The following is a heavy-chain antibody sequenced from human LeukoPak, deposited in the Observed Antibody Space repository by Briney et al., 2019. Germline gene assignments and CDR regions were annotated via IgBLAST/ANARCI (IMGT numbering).Heavy chain of an antibody. CDR3: ARVESYYDSTGYSAWDY. Sequence: NPGGSLRLSCAASGFTVSRNYMTWVRQAPGKGLEWVSSISGSSDYIYYADSVKGRFTISRDNAKNSLYLQMTSLRADDTAVYHCARVESYYDSTGYSAWDYWGQGTLVTVSS. D-gene: IGHD3-22*01. CDR2: ISGSSDYI. CDR1: GFTVSRNY. V-gene: IGHV3-21*01. J-gene: IGHJ4*02.